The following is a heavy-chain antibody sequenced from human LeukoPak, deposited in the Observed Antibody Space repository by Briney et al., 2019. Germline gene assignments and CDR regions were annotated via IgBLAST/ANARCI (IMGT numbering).Heavy chain of an antibody. CDR1: GFTFSSYA. Sequence: GGSLRLSCAASGFTFSSYAMSWVRQAPGKGLEWVSSISGSGGSTYYADSVRGRFTVSRENSRNTLALQMNSLRAEDTAVYYCAGSPTVDAAFDIWGQGTMVTVSS. CDR3: AGSPTVDAAFDI. V-gene: IGHV3-23*01. J-gene: IGHJ3*02. CDR2: ISGSGGST. D-gene: IGHD4-23*01.